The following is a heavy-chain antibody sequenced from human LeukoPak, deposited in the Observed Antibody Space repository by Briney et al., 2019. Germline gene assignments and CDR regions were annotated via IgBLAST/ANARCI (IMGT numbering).Heavy chain of an antibody. V-gene: IGHV1-69*01. J-gene: IGHJ3*02. CDR1: GGSFTFTSHA. CDR3: AGFFYDNSGDAFDI. CDR2: LIPIYGSA. Sequence: GSSVKVSCKASGGSFTFTSHAISWVRQAPGQGLEWMGGLIPIYGSANYAQKFQGRVTITSDESTRTVFMELSSLRPEDPAVYYCAGFFYDNSGDAFDIWGQGTMVTVSS. D-gene: IGHD3-22*01.